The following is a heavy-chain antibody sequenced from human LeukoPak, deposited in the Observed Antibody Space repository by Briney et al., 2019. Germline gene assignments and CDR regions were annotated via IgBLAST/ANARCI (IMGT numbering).Heavy chain of an antibody. CDR3: ARVVPGPVPAAIRGWFDP. Sequence: SQTLSLTCTVSGGSISSGDYYWSWIRQPPGKGLEWIGYIYYSGSTYYNPSLKSRVTISVDTSKNQFSLKLSSVTAADTAVYYCARVVPGPVPAAIRGWFDPWGQGTLVTLSS. CDR2: IYYSGST. D-gene: IGHD2-2*02. CDR1: GGSISSGDYY. J-gene: IGHJ5*02. V-gene: IGHV4-30-4*08.